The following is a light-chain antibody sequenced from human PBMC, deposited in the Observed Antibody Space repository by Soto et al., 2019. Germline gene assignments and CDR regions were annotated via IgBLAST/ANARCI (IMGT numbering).Light chain of an antibody. Sequence: NFMLTQPHSVSESPGKTVTISCTRSSGSIASNYVQWYHQRPGSAPTTVIYEDNQRPSGVPDRFSGSIDSSSNSASLTISRLKTEDEADYYCQSYHSSNVVFGGGTKVTVL. CDR2: EDN. J-gene: IGLJ3*02. V-gene: IGLV6-57*04. CDR3: QSYHSSNVV. CDR1: SGSIASNY.